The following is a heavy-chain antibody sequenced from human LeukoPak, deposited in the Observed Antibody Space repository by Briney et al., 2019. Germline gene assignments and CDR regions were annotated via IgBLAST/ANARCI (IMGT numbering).Heavy chain of an antibody. J-gene: IGHJ5*02. V-gene: IGHV1-46*01. D-gene: IGHD3-10*01. CDR2: INPSGGST. CDR3: ARDGTPYGSGTPNWFDP. Sequence: ASVRVSCKASGYTFTSYYMHWVRQAPGQGLEWMGIINPSGGSTSYAQKFQGRVTMTRDMSTSTVYMELSSLRSEDTAVYYCARDGTPYGSGTPNWFDPWGQGTLVTVSS. CDR1: GYTFTSYY.